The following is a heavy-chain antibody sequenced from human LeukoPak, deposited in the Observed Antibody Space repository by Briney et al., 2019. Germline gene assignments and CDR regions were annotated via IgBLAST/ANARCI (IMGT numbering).Heavy chain of an antibody. Sequence: GGSLRLSCAASGFTFSSYAMSWVRQAPGKGLEWVPAISGSGGSTYYADSVMGRFTISRDNSKNTLYLQMNSLRAEDTAVYYCAKDQGSGSVFDYWGQGTLVTVSS. CDR1: GFTFSSYA. CDR2: ISGSGGST. D-gene: IGHD1-26*01. CDR3: AKDQGSGSVFDY. J-gene: IGHJ4*02. V-gene: IGHV3-23*01.